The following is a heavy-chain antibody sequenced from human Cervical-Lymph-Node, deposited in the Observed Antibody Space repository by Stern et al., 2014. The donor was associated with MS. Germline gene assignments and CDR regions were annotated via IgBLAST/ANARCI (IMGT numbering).Heavy chain of an antibody. CDR3: ARRGPNVAACSFDS. Sequence: QVQLQESGPGLVKPSETLSLTCTVSGGSIYSSTYSWGWIRQPPGKGLEYIGSIHNSGTTYFNPSLKSRVTISADTSKNQFSLNLNSVTAADTAVYYCARRGPNVAACSFDSWGQGTLVAVSS. CDR1: GGSIYSSTYS. CDR2: IHNSGTT. V-gene: IGHV4-39*01. J-gene: IGHJ4*02. D-gene: IGHD6-13*01.